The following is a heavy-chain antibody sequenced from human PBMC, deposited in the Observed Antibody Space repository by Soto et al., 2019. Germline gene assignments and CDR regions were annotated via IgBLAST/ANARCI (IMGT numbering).Heavy chain of an antibody. CDR1: GYTFTSYG. CDR3: ARDAAAGLIDY. CDR2: ISAYNGNT. J-gene: IGHJ4*02. Sequence: QVQLVQSGAEVKKPGASVKVSCKASGYTFTSYGISWVRQAPGQGLEWMGWISAYNGNTKYVQKFQGRVTMPTDTSTSTAYMELRSPRSDDTAVYYCARDAAAGLIDYWGQGTLVTVSS. D-gene: IGHD6-13*01. V-gene: IGHV1-18*01.